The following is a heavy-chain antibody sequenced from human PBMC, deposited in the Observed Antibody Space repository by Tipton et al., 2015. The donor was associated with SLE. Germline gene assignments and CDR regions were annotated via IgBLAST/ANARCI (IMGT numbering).Heavy chain of an antibody. V-gene: IGHV3-30*02. CDR1: GFTFSSYG. J-gene: IGHJ2*01. Sequence: SLRLSCAASGFTFSSYGMHWVRQAPGKGLEWVAFIRYDGSNKYYADSVKGRFTISRDNSKNTLYLQMNSLRAEDTAVYYCAKTAMILVVPPSDWYFYLCGRGPLVTVSS. CDR3: AKTAMILVVPPSDWYFYL. D-gene: IGHD3-22*01. CDR2: IRYDGSNK.